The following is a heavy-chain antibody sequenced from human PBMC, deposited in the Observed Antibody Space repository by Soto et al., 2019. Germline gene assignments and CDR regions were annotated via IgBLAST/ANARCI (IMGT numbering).Heavy chain of an antibody. J-gene: IGHJ4*02. Sequence: VRQAPGQGLEWMGGIIPIFGTANYAQKFQGRVTITADESTSTAYMELSSLRSEDTAVYYCARVTHDYGDAQPFDYWGQGTLVTVSS. D-gene: IGHD4-17*01. V-gene: IGHV1-69*01. CDR3: ARVTHDYGDAQPFDY. CDR2: IIPIFGTA.